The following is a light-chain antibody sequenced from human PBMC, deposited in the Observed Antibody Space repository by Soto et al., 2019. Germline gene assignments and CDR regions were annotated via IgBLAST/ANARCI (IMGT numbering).Light chain of an antibody. CDR1: TGAVTSNHH. CDR3: LLSYHAARV. J-gene: IGLJ2*01. V-gene: IGLV7-46*01. CDR2: DTS. Sequence: QAVVTQEPSLTVAPGGTVTLTCGSSTGAVTSNHHPYWFQQKAGQAPRTLIYDTSNKHSWTPARFSGSLLGDKAALTLSGAQPEDEAQYYCLLSYHAARVFGAGTKVTVL.